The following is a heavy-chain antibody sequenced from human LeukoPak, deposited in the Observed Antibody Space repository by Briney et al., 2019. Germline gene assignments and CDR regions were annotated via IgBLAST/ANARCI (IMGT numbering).Heavy chain of an antibody. CDR2: INHNGST. CDR1: GGSFSGYY. V-gene: IGHV4-34*01. Sequence: PSETLSLTCAVYGGSFSGYYWSWTRQPPGKGLEWIGEINHNGSTNYNPSLKSRVTISVDTSKNQFSLKLSSVTAADTAVYYCARDREYYDFWSGYPRFDYWGQGTLVTVSS. D-gene: IGHD3-3*01. J-gene: IGHJ4*02. CDR3: ARDREYYDFWSGYPRFDY.